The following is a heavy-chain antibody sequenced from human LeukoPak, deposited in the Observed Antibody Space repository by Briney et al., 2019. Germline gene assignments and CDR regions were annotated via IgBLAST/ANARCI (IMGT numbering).Heavy chain of an antibody. J-gene: IGHJ6*03. CDR3: AKGRYGNYRNDYMDV. D-gene: IGHD4-11*01. V-gene: IGHV3-9*03. Sequence: GGSLRLSCAASGFTFNDYAMHWVRQAPGKGLEWVSGISWNSGSIGYADSVKGRFTISRDNDKNSLYLQMNSLRAEDMALYYCAKGRYGNYRNDYMDVWGKGTTVTVSS. CDR2: ISWNSGSI. CDR1: GFTFNDYA.